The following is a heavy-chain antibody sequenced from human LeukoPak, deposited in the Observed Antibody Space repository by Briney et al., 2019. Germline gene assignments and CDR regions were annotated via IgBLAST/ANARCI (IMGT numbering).Heavy chain of an antibody. D-gene: IGHD6-25*01. CDR1: GFPFSSYW. Sequence: PGRSLRLSCAASGFPFSSYWMHWVRQAPGKGLVWVSRMNSDGSSISYADSVKGRFTISRDNSKNTLYLQMNSLRAEDTAVYYCARDPFSECSFDYWGQGTLVTVSS. J-gene: IGHJ4*02. CDR3: ARDPFSECSFDY. V-gene: IGHV3-74*01. CDR2: MNSDGSSI.